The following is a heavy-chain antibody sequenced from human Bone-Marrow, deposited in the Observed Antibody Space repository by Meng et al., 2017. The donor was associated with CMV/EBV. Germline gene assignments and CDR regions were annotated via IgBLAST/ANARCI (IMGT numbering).Heavy chain of an antibody. CDR3: ARGYCSSTSCPPYYFDY. CDR1: GYTFTSYD. D-gene: IGHD2-2*01. V-gene: IGHV1-8*03. Sequence: ASVKVSCKASGYTFTSYDINWVRQATGQGLEWMGWMNPNSGNTGYAQKFQGRVTITRNTSISTAYMELSSLRSEDTAVYYCARGYCSSTSCPPYYFDYWGQGPLVTVSS. CDR2: MNPNSGNT. J-gene: IGHJ4*02.